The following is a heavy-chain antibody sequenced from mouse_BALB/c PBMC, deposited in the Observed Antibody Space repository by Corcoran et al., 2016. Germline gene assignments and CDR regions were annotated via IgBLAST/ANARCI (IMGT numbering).Heavy chain of an antibody. D-gene: IGHD1-2*01. Sequence: VQLQESGPGLVKPSQSLSLTCSFTGYSITSAYYWNWIRQLPGNKLEWMGYISYDGSNNYNPSLKNRISITRDTSKNQFFLKLNSVTTEDTAKYFCATLLRPFDYWGQGITLTVSS. CDR2: ISYDGSN. CDR3: ATLLRPFDY. V-gene: IGHV3-6*02. J-gene: IGHJ2*01. CDR1: GYSITSAYY.